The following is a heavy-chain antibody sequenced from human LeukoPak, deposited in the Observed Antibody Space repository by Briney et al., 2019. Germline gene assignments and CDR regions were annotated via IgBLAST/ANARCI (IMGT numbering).Heavy chain of an antibody. CDR2: IKPSGASP. D-gene: IGHD5-12*01. CDR3: ARGYSGYENWFDP. Sequence: HRASVKVSCKASGYTFTSYYMHWVRQAPGQGLEWMGIIKPSGASPSYAQKFQGRVTMTRDMSTSTVYMELSSLRSEDTAVYYCARGYSGYENWFDPWGQGTLVTVSS. V-gene: IGHV1-46*01. J-gene: IGHJ5*02. CDR1: GYTFTSYY.